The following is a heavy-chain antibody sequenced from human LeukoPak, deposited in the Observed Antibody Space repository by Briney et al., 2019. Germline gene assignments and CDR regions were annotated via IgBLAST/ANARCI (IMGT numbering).Heavy chain of an antibody. CDR3: ARDYLVGAPLDS. CDR2: IYISGST. Sequence: SETLSLTCSVSGVSITNYYWAWIRQPAGKGLEWIGRIYISGSTNYNPSLTSRVSISIDKTNNQFSLTLRSVTAADTAVYYCARDYLVGAPLDSWGQGTLVTVSS. CDR1: GVSITNYY. V-gene: IGHV4-4*07. J-gene: IGHJ4*02. D-gene: IGHD1-26*01.